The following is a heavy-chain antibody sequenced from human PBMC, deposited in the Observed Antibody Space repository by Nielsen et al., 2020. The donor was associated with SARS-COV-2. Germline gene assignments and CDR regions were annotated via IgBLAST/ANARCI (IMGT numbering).Heavy chain of an antibody. CDR2: ISSSSSYI. J-gene: IGHJ6*02. CDR3: ARERPDDFWSGSRGTRYGMDV. D-gene: IGHD3-3*01. Sequence: GESLKISCAASGFTFSSYSMNWVRQAPGKGLEWVSSISSSSSYIYYADSVKGRFTISRDNAKNPLYLQMHSLTAEDTAVYYCARERPDDFWSGSRGTRYGMDVWGQGTTVSVSS. CDR1: GFTFSSYS. V-gene: IGHV3-21*01.